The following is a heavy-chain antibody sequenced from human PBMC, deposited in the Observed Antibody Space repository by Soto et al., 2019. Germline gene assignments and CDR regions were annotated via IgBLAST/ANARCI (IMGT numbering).Heavy chain of an antibody. D-gene: IGHD2-15*01. CDR3: ARGGCSGGSCYFAPNY. V-gene: IGHV4-59*01. J-gene: IGHJ4*02. Sequence: PSETLSLTCTVSGGSISSYYWSWIRQPPGKGLEWIGYIYYSGSTYYNPSLKSRVTISVDTSKNQFSLKLSSVTAADTAVYYCARGGCSGGSCYFAPNYWGQGTLVTVSS. CDR2: IYYSGST. CDR1: GGSISSYY.